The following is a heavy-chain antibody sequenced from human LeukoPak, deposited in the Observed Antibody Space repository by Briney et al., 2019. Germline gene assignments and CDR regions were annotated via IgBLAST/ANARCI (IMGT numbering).Heavy chain of an antibody. Sequence: GESLKISFKGSAYSFTSYWIGWVRQVPGKGLEWMAMIFPGDSDTRYSPSFQGQVTISADKSISTAYLQWSSLRVSDTAMYYCARHPFDSRGFYYFHYWGQGTLVTVSS. CDR1: AYSFTSYW. CDR2: IFPGDSDT. D-gene: IGHD3-22*01. J-gene: IGHJ4*02. V-gene: IGHV5-51*01. CDR3: ARHPFDSRGFYYFHY.